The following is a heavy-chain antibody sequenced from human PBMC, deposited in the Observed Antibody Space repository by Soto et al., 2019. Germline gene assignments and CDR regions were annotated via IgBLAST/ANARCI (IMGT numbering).Heavy chain of an antibody. J-gene: IGHJ4*02. V-gene: IGHV3-23*01. D-gene: IGHD3-3*01. CDR2: ISGSGGSA. CDR1: GFTFGSHA. Sequence: EVQLLESGGGLVQPGGSLRLSCAASGFTFGSHAMIWVRQAPGKGLEWVSAISGSGGSAYYADSVKGRFTISRDNSINTLYLQMNSLRAEDTALYYCAKEPYSDFWSAYYDFDYWGQGTRVTVSS. CDR3: AKEPYSDFWSAYYDFDY.